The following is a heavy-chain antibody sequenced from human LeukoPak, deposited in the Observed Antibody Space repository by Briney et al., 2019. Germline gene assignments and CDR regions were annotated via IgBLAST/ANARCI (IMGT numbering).Heavy chain of an antibody. D-gene: IGHD3-22*01. V-gene: IGHV4-34*01. Sequence: KPSETVSLTCAVYGGSFSGYYWTWIRQTPGKGLEWIGEVKYTGSTNCNPSLKSRVTIPVDMSKNQFFLMLTPVTAADTAVYYCARGPPLNPGDYDSSGYYYFDYWGQGTLVTVSS. CDR2: VKYTGST. J-gene: IGHJ4*02. CDR1: GGSFSGYY. CDR3: ARGPPLNPGDYDSSGYYYFDY.